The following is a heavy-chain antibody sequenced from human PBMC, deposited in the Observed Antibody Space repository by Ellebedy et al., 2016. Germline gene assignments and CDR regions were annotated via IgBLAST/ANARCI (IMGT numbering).Heavy chain of an antibody. CDR3: ARERKYTGSYYVDY. CDR2: ISSSAFNI. V-gene: IGHV3-21*01. Sequence: GGSLRLXXVASGFTFSSYNMNWVRQAPGKGLEWVSSISSSAFNIHYADSVKGRFTISRDNAKNSLYLQLNSLRAEDTAVYYCARERKYTGSYYVDYWGQGTLVTVSS. D-gene: IGHD1-26*01. CDR1: GFTFSSYN. J-gene: IGHJ4*02.